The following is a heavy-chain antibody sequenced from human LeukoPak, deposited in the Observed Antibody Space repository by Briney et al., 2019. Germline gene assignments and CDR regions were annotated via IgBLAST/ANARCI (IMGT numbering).Heavy chain of an antibody. J-gene: IGHJ4*02. D-gene: IGHD3-10*01. V-gene: IGHV1-2*06. CDR2: INPNSGGT. CDR1: GYTFTNYY. Sequence: VASVKVSCRASGYTFTNYYIHWVRQAPGQGLEWMGRINPNSGGTNYAQKFQGRVTMTRDTSISTAYMELGRLRSDDTALYYCARGGTEASSGDYWGQGALVTVSS. CDR3: ARGGTEASSGDY.